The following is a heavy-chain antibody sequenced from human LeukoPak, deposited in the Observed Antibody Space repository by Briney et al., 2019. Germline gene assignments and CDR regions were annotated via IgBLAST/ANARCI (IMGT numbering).Heavy chain of an antibody. Sequence: GGSLRLSCAASGFTFSSYGMSWVRQAPGKGLEWVSAISGSGGSTYYADSVKGRFTISRDNPKNTLYLQMNSLRAEDTAVYYCAKLIAAFPTYYFDYWGQGTLVTVSS. J-gene: IGHJ4*02. V-gene: IGHV3-23*01. D-gene: IGHD6-25*01. CDR1: GFTFSSYG. CDR2: ISGSGGST. CDR3: AKLIAAFPTYYFDY.